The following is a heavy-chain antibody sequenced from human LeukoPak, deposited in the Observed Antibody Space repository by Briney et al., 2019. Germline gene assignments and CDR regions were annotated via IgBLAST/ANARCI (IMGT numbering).Heavy chain of an antibody. Sequence: GGSLRLSCTASRFTFSVLWMSWVRQVPGKGLEWVATMNPDGRHTYYVDSVKVRFTISTDNAKNSLFLQMDSLRVEDTAAYYCAADCGDNWGQGTLVTVSS. CDR1: RFTFSVLW. J-gene: IGHJ4*02. D-gene: IGHD2-21*02. CDR2: MNPDGRHT. CDR3: AADCGDN. V-gene: IGHV3-7*01.